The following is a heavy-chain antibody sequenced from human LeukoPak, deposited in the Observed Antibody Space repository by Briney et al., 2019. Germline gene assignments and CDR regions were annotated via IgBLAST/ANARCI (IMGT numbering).Heavy chain of an antibody. CDR2: ISYDGSNK. CDR3: ARKNSLGIAVAGDAFDI. Sequence: GGSLRLSCAASGFTFSSYGMHWVRQAPGKGLEWVAVISYDGSNKYYADSVKGRFTISRDNSKNTLYLQMNSLRAEDTAVYYCARKNSLGIAVAGDAFDIWGQGTMVTVSS. CDR1: GFTFSSYG. D-gene: IGHD6-19*01. V-gene: IGHV3-30*19. J-gene: IGHJ3*02.